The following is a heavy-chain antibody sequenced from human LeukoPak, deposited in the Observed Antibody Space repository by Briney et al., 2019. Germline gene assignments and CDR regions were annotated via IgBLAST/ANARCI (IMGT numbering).Heavy chain of an antibody. J-gene: IGHJ6*02. Sequence: SSETLSLTCAVYGGSFSGYYWSWIRQPPGKGLEWIGEINHSGSTNYNPSLKSRVTISVDTSKNQFSLKLSSVTAEDTAVYYCTRDLELRVVVVAANPMDVWGQGTTVTVSS. CDR2: INHSGST. CDR1: GGSFSGYY. CDR3: TRDLELRVVVVAANPMDV. V-gene: IGHV4-34*01. D-gene: IGHD2-15*01.